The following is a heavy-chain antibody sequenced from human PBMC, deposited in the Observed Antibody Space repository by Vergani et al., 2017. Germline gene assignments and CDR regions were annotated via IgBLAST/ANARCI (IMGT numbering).Heavy chain of an antibody. D-gene: IGHD1-14*01. J-gene: IGHJ6*02. V-gene: IGHV4-34*01. CDR3: ARINQGYYGMDV. Sequence: QVQLQESGPGLVKPSETLSLTCAVYGGSFSGYYWSWIRQPPGKGLEWIGEINHSGSTNYNPSLKSRVTISVDTSKNQFSLKLSSVTAADTAVYYCARINQGYYGMDVWGQGP. CDR1: GGSFSGYY. CDR2: INHSGST.